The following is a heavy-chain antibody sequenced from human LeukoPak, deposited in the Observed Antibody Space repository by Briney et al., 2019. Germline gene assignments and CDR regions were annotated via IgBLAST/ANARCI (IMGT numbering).Heavy chain of an antibody. CDR3: ARDEYGGIPGDY. D-gene: IGHD4-23*01. CDR2: INPSGGST. CDR1: GYTVTSYY. V-gene: IGHV1-46*01. Sequence: ASVKVSCKASGYTVTSYYMHWVRQAPGQGLEWMGIINPSGGSTSYAQKFQGRVTVTRDTSTSTVYMELSSLRSEDTAVYYCARDEYGGIPGDYWGQGTLVTVSS. J-gene: IGHJ4*02.